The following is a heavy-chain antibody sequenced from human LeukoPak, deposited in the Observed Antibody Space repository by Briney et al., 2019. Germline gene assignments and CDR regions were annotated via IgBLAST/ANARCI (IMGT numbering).Heavy chain of an antibody. Sequence: GGSLRLSCAASGFKLDDYGMSWVRQAPGKGLEWVCDINWNGAWTGYADSVKGRFTISRDNAKNSLYLQMNSLRAEDTALYYCAGYYYDSSRGFDLWGQGTLVTVSA. CDR2: INWNGAWT. D-gene: IGHD3-22*01. CDR1: GFKLDDYG. CDR3: AGYYYDSSRGFDL. J-gene: IGHJ5*02. V-gene: IGHV3-20*04.